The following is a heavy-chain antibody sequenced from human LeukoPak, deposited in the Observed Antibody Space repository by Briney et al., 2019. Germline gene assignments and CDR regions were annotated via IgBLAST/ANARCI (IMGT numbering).Heavy chain of an antibody. Sequence: SVKVSCKASGGTLSSFAINWVRQAPGQGLEWMGGIIPISGTPNYAQKFQGRVTITADESTSAAYMELSSLRSEDTAVYYCARGLERMYSSSSFDPWGQGTLVTVSS. CDR2: IIPISGTP. D-gene: IGHD6-6*01. V-gene: IGHV1-69*13. CDR3: ARGLERMYSSSSFDP. CDR1: GGTLSSFA. J-gene: IGHJ5*02.